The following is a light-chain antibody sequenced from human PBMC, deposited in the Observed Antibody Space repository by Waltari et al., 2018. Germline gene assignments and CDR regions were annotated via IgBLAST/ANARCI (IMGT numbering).Light chain of an antibody. CDR2: AAS. CDR3: QQSYSTPLT. V-gene: IGKV1-39*01. J-gene: IGKJ4*01. CDR1: QGISSY. Sequence: DIQMTQSPSSLSASVGDRVTITCRASQGISSYLNWYQQKPGKAPKLLIYAASSLQSGVPSRFSGSGSGTDFTLTISSLQPEDFATYYCQQSYSTPLTFGGGTKVEIK.